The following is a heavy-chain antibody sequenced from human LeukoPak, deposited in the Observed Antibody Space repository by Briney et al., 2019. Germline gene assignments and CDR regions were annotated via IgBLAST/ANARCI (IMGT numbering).Heavy chain of an antibody. J-gene: IGHJ5*02. CDR2: IYNSVSP. Sequence: PSETLSLTCTVVDGSISGFSWSWIRQPHGKGLEWIGYIYNSVSPKYIPTLKSRVTMSIDTSKNQFSLRLSSVTAADTAVYYCARGGDSSSWYLDKGWFDPWGQGTLVTVSS. D-gene: IGHD6-13*01. CDR3: ARGGDSSSWYLDKGWFDP. V-gene: IGHV4-59*01. CDR1: DGSISGFS.